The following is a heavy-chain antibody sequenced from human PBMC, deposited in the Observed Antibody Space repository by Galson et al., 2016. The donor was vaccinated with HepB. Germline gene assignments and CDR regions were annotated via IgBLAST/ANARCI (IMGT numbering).Heavy chain of an antibody. J-gene: IGHJ2*01. D-gene: IGHD4-11*01. CDR2: IIPIFGTA. V-gene: IGHV1-69*13. CDR3: ARGGRTVTAYWYFDL. CDR1: GGTFSNYA. Sequence: SVKVSCKASGGTFSNYAISWVRQAPGQGLEWMEGIIPIFGTANYAQKFQGRVTITADESTSTAYVELSSLRSEDTAVYYCARGGRTVTAYWYFDLWGRGTLVTVSS.